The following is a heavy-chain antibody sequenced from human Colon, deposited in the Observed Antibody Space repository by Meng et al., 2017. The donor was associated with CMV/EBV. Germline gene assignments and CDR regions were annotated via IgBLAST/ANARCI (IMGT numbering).Heavy chain of an antibody. J-gene: IGHJ6*02. CDR3: ARENVRLFYTMDV. V-gene: IGHV3-21*06. D-gene: IGHD2/OR15-2a*01. Sequence: GESLKISCEASGFTFSDYNMNWVRQAPGKGLEWVSSITGPGTHVSYADSLKGRFTISRDNAKSSLYLQLDSLRAADPAVSFCARENVRLFYTMDVWGQGTTVTVSS. CDR1: GFTFSDYN. CDR2: ITGPGTHV.